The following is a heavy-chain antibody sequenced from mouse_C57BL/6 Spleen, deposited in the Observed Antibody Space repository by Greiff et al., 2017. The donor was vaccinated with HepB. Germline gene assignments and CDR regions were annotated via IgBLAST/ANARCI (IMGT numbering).Heavy chain of an antibody. V-gene: IGHV14-2*01. J-gene: IGHJ2*01. Sequence: EVQLQQSGAELVKPGASVKLSCTASGFNIKDYYMHWVKQSTEQGLEWIGRIDPEDGETQYAPKFQGKATITADTSSNTAYLQLSSLTSEDTAVYYGAGGDGSSQYYFDYWGQGTTLTVSS. CDR1: GFNIKDYY. CDR3: AGGDGSSQYYFDY. CDR2: IDPEDGET. D-gene: IGHD1-1*01.